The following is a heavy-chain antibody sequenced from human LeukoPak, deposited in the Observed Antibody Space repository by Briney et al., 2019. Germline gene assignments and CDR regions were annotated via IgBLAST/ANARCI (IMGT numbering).Heavy chain of an antibody. V-gene: IGHV3-49*04. CDR2: IRSKGFGGTT. D-gene: IGHD3-10*01. J-gene: IGHJ6*02. CDR3: TRERRRPGVTWVRGYYYGMDV. Sequence: PGGSLRLSCTTSGFNFGDYAISWVRQAPGKGLEWVGFIRSKGFGGTTDYAASVRGRFIVSRDDSQSIAYLQMNSLKTEDTAVYYCTRERRRPGVTWVRGYYYGMDVWGQGTTVTVSS. CDR1: GFNFGDYA.